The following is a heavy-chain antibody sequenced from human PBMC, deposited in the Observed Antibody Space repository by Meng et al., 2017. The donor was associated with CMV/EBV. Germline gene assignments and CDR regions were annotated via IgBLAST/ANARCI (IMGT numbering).Heavy chain of an antibody. CDR1: GFTVSSNY. CDR3: ASGGGKVRFDP. V-gene: IGHV3-53*01. Sequence: GESLKISCAASGFTVSSNYMSWVRQAPGKGLEWVSVIYSGGSTYYADSVKGRFTISRDNSKNTLYLQMNSLRAEDTAVYYCASGGGKVRFDPWGQGTLVTVSS. J-gene: IGHJ5*02. CDR2: IYSGGST.